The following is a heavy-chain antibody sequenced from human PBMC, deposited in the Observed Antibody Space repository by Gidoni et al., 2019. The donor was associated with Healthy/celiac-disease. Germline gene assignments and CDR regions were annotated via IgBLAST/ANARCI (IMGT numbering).Heavy chain of an antibody. V-gene: IGHV2-26*01. CDR1: GFSLSNARMG. CDR3: ARIRRTYYDFWSGPPSRWFDP. J-gene: IGHJ5*02. Sequence: QVTLKESGPVLVKPTETLTLTCPVSGFSLSNARMGVSWIRQPPGKALEWLAHIFSNDEKSYSTSLKSRLTISKDTSKSQVVLTMTNMDPVDTATHYCARIRRTYYDFWSGPPSRWFDPWGQGTLVTVSS. CDR2: IFSNDEK. D-gene: IGHD3-3*01.